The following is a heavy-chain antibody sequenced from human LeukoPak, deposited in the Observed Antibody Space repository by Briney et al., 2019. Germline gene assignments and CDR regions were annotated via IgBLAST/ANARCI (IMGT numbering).Heavy chain of an antibody. J-gene: IGHJ5*02. Sequence: SETLSLTCAVYGGSFSGYYWSWIRQPPGKGLEWIGETNHSGSTNYNPSLKSRVTISVDTSKNQFSLKLSSVTAADTAVYYCARHRGITMVRGVITRYNWFDPWGQGTLVTVSS. V-gene: IGHV4-34*01. D-gene: IGHD3-10*01. CDR2: TNHSGST. CDR3: ARHRGITMVRGVITRYNWFDP. CDR1: GGSFSGYY.